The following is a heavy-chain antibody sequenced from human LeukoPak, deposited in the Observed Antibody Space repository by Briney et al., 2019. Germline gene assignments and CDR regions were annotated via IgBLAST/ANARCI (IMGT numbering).Heavy chain of an antibody. V-gene: IGHV4-59*12. J-gene: IGHJ4*02. CDR2: IYYSGST. CDR3: ATEAYYSGYARRGSNFDY. D-gene: IGHD5-12*01. Sequence: SETLSLTCTVSGGSISSYYWSWIRQPPGKGLEWIGYIYYSGSTYYNPSLKSRVTISVDTSKNQFSLKLSSVTAADTAVYYCATEAYYSGYARRGSNFDYWGQGTLVTVSS. CDR1: GGSISSYY.